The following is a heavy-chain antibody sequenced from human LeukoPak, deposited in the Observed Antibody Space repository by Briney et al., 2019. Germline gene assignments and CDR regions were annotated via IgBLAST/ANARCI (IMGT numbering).Heavy chain of an antibody. D-gene: IGHD1-26*01. CDR1: GYSITGYY. Sequence: ASVKVSCKTSGYSITGYYMHWVRQAPGQGLEWMGWINGNTGGTNYAQKLQGRVTMTRDTSISTAYMELSGLTFDDTAVYYCARDATLGGTKNSFDPWGQGTLVTVSP. V-gene: IGHV1-2*02. CDR3: ARDATLGGTKNSFDP. J-gene: IGHJ5*02. CDR2: INGNTGGT.